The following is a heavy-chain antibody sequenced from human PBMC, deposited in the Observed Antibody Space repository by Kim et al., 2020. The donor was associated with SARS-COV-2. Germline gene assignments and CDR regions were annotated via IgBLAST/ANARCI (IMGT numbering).Heavy chain of an antibody. J-gene: IGHJ6*02. CDR1: GFTFSSYW. D-gene: IGHD3-10*01. V-gene: IGHV3-7*01. Sequence: GGSLRLSCAASGFTFSSYWMSWVRQAPGKGLEWVANIKQDGSEKDYVDSVRGRFTISRDNDKNSLYLQMNSLRAEDTAVYYCASSTMGPNYYGSWNYYPLYYYYGMDVWGQGTTVTVSS. CDR3: ASSTMGPNYYGSWNYYPLYYYYGMDV. CDR2: IKQDGSEK.